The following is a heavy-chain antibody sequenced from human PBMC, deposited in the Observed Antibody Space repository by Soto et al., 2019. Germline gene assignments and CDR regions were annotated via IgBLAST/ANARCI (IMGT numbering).Heavy chain of an antibody. V-gene: IGHV1-8*01. CDR2: MNPNTGNS. Sequence: APVKVSCKASGYTLTSYDIYWVRQATGQGLEWMGWMNPNTGNSGYAQKFQGRVTMTSDTSISTAHMELSSLRFEDTALYYCARDQQFRNWFDSWGQGTLVTVS. CDR1: GYTLTSYD. J-gene: IGHJ5*01. D-gene: IGHD6-13*01. CDR3: ARDQQFRNWFDS.